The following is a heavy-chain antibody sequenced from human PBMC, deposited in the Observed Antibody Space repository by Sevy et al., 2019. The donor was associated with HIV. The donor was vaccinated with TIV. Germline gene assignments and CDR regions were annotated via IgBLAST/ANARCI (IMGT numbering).Heavy chain of an antibody. CDR2: LSSSGVYE. J-gene: IGHJ4*02. V-gene: IGHV3-21*01. CDR3: ARVPDSGGRGRADY. D-gene: IGHD1-26*01. CDR1: GFSFNTYT. Sequence: GGSLRLSCAASGFSFNTYTFYWVRLAPGEGLEWISSLSSSGVYEYYADSVRGRFTISRDNAKNSLSLQMNGLRVEDTGVYYCARVPDSGGRGRADYWGQGTRVTVSS.